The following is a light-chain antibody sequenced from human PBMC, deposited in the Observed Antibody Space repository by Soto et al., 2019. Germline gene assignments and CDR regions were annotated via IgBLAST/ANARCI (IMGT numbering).Light chain of an antibody. J-gene: IGKJ1*01. CDR3: QQYVRSPWT. Sequence: IVLTQSPGTLSLSPGKRATLSCRASQSVSSNYLSWYQQTPGPAHRLLIDGASRRATSIPGRFSGRGSGTDFTLTISMLEPDYLAVYYCQQYVRSPWTFGQGTKVDIK. CDR1: QSVSSNY. V-gene: IGKV3-20*01. CDR2: GAS.